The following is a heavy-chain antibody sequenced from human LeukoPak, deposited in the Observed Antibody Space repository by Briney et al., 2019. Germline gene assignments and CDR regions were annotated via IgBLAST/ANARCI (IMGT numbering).Heavy chain of an antibody. J-gene: IGHJ4*02. Sequence: ASVKVSCKASGYTFTGYYMHWMRQAPGQGLEWMGWINPNSGGTKYAQKFQGRVTMTRDTSISTAYMELSRLRSDDTAVYYCARTGYSSSYRFTGDYWGQGTLVTVSS. CDR2: INPNSGGT. V-gene: IGHV1-2*02. CDR1: GYTFTGYY. CDR3: ARTGYSSSYRFTGDY. D-gene: IGHD6-13*01.